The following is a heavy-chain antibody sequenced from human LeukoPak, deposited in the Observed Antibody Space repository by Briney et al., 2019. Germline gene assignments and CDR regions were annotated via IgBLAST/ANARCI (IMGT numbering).Heavy chain of an antibody. V-gene: IGHV1-2*06. CDR2: INTNSSST. Sequence: ASVKVSCKASGYTFTGYYIHWVRHAPGQGLEWMGQINTNSSSTSYTHKFQVRVTMTRATSNSTAYMGLSRLKSSDAAVYYCARGYGSGSYYHFDHGGQATLVTVSS. CDR3: ARGYGSGSYYHFDH. D-gene: IGHD3-10*01. J-gene: IGHJ4*02. CDR1: GYTFTGYY.